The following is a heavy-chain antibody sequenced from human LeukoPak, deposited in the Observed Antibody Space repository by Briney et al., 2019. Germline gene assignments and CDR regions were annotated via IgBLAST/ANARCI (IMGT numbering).Heavy chain of an antibody. CDR3: ARDPNLTGIFDY. Sequence: PGGSLRLSCAASGFTVSSNYMSWVRQAPGKGLEWVAVISSDGNNRYFADSVKGRFTISRDNSKNTLYLQMNGLRAEDTAVYYCARDPNLTGIFDYWGQGTLVTVSS. CDR2: ISSDGNNR. V-gene: IGHV3-30-3*01. D-gene: IGHD3-9*01. J-gene: IGHJ4*02. CDR1: GFTVSSNY.